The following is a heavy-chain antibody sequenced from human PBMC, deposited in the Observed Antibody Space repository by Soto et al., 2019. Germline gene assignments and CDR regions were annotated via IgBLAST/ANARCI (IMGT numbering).Heavy chain of an antibody. CDR2: ISYSRST. CDR1: GGSISSGDYY. J-gene: IGHJ5*02. CDR3: AREKYDSSGRNWFDP. V-gene: IGHV4-30-4*01. Sequence: QVQLQESGPGLVKPSQTLSLTCTVSGGSISSGDYYWSWIRQPPVQGLECIGYISYSRSTHYNPSLKSRVTISVDTSKNQFSLKLSSVTAAHTAVYYCAREKYDSSGRNWFDPWGQGTLVTVSS. D-gene: IGHD3-22*01.